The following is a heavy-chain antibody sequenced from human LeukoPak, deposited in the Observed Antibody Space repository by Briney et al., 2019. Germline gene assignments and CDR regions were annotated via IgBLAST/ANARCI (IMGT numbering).Heavy chain of an antibody. CDR2: FDPEDGET. D-gene: IGHD2-15*01. CDR3: ATGYCSGGSCYDAFDI. V-gene: IGHV1-24*01. Sequence: ASVKVSCKVSGYTLTELSMHWVRQAPGKGLEWMGGFDPEDGETIYAQKFQGRVTMTEDTSTDTAYMELSSLRSEDTAVHYCATGYCSGGSCYDAFDIWGQGTMVTVSS. J-gene: IGHJ3*02. CDR1: GYTLTELS.